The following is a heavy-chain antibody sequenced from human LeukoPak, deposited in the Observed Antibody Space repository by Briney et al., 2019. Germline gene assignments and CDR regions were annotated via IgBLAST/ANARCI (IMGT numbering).Heavy chain of an antibody. D-gene: IGHD2/OR15-2a*01. CDR1: GYTFASYD. V-gene: IGHV1-8*02. J-gene: IGHJ6*03. Sequence: GASVSVSFKSSGYTFASYDFNWVRQATGQGLELVGWMNPNSGSTALAHTFHGRVTITMNSSISTAYMKLSSLRSEDTAVYYCARLSQVKFSYYYYYSMDVWGKGKTVTVSS. CDR3: ARLSQVKFSYYYYYSMDV. CDR2: MNPNSGST.